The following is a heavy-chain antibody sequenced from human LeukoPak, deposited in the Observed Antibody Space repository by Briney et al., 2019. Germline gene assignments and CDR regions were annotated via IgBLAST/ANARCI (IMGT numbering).Heavy chain of an antibody. D-gene: IGHD2-15*01. CDR1: GFNFDDYG. J-gene: IGHJ4*02. CDR3: AKYCSGGNCYSGLY. V-gene: IGHV3-23*01. CDR2: ITSGGNT. Sequence: PGGSLRLSCAASGFNFDDYGMSWVRQAPGRGLQWVSTITSGGNTYYADSVKGRFTISRDNSKNTLYLQMNSLRAEDTAVYYCAKYCSGGNCYSGLYWGQGTLVTVSS.